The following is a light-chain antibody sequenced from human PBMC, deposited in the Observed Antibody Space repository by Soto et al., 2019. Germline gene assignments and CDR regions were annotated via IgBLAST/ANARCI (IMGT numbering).Light chain of an antibody. J-gene: IGLJ2*01. CDR2: RNV. CDR1: SSNIGAGFD. V-gene: IGLV1-40*01. Sequence: QSVLTQPPSVSGAPGQRVTISCTGSSSNIGAGFDVHWYQQLPGTAPKLLIYRNVYRPSGVPDRFSGSKSGTSHSLAITGLQTEDEADYYCQSYDSSLSDVVFGGGTKVTVL. CDR3: QSYDSSLSDVV.